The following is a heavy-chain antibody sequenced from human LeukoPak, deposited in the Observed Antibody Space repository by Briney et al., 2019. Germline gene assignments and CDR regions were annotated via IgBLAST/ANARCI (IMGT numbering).Heavy chain of an antibody. D-gene: IGHD6-13*01. J-gene: IGHJ4*02. CDR1: GGSISSYY. CDR2: IYYSGST. CDR3: AREVAAVHYFDY. Sequence: PSETLSLTCTVSGGSISSYYWSWIRQPPGKGLEWIGYIYYSGSTNYNPSLKSRFTISVDTSKNQFSLKLSSVTAADTAVYYCAREVAAVHYFDYWGQGTLVTVSS. V-gene: IGHV4-59*01.